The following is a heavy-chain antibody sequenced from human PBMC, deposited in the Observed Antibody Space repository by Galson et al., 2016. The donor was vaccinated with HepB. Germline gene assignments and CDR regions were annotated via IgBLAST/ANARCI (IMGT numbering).Heavy chain of an antibody. J-gene: IGHJ4*01. CDR3: AKATPYYDVLTGFFVYYSDY. V-gene: IGHV3-23*01. CDR2: IRGTGVTT. D-gene: IGHD3-9*01. Sequence: SLRLSCAASGFTFSDYAMSWVRQAPGKGLQWVSTIRGTGVTTHYADSVKGRFTISRDNSKNTLYLQMSSLRAEDTAMYYCAKATPYYDVLTGFFVYYSDYWGHGTLVTVPS. CDR1: GFTFSDYA.